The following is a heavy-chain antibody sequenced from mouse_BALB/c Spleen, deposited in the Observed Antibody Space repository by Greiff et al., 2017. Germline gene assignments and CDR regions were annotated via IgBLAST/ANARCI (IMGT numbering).Heavy chain of an antibody. CDR3: ARRGRLLGNYFDY. V-gene: IGHV1-14*01. D-gene: IGHD2-3*01. J-gene: IGHJ2*01. Sequence: VQLQQSGPELVKPGASVKMSCKASGYTFTSYVMHWVKQKPGQGLEWIGYINPYNDGTKYNEKFKGKATLTSDKSSSTAYMELSSLTSEDSAVYYCARRGRLLGNYFDYWGQGTTLTVSS. CDR1: GYTFTSYV. CDR2: INPYNDGT.